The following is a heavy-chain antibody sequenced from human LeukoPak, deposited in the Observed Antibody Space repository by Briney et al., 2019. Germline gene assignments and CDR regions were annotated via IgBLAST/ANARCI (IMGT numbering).Heavy chain of an antibody. CDR2: IYSGDRT. D-gene: IGHD6-13*01. Sequence: GGSLRLSCVASGLSVGGSYMSWVRQAPGKGLEWVSVIYSGDRTYYADSVKGRFTISRDTSKNTLYLQMNNLRADDTAMYYCTRDLTGTTWSENDYWGQGTLVTISS. J-gene: IGHJ4*02. V-gene: IGHV3-53*01. CDR3: TRDLTGTTWSENDY. CDR1: GLSVGGSY.